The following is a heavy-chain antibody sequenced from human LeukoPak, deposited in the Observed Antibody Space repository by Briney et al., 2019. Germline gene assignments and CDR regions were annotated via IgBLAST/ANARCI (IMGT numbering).Heavy chain of an antibody. CDR3: ARDIAVAGTGNWFDP. CDR2: IYYSGST. D-gene: IGHD6-19*01. V-gene: IGHV4-30-4*08. CDR1: VGSISSGVYY. Sequence: SETLSLTCTHPVGSISSGVYYWSWIRHPPGNGLEWIGYIYYSGSTYYNTSLKSRVTISVDTSKNQFSLKLSSVTAADTAVYYCARDIAVAGTGNWFDPWGQGTLVTVSS. J-gene: IGHJ5*02.